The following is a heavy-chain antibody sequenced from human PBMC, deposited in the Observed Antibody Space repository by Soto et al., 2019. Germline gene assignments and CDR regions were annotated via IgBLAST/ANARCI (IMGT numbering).Heavy chain of an antibody. Sequence: GGSLRLSCAASGFTFSSYAMHWVRQAPGKGLEWASVSDSGGSTYYADSVKGRFTISRDNSKNTLYLQMNSLRAEDTAVYYCARGYAHHPQGYWGQGTLVTVSS. CDR3: ARGYAHHPQGY. D-gene: IGHD5-12*01. V-gene: IGHV3-53*01. J-gene: IGHJ4*02. CDR1: GFTFSSYA. CDR2: SDSGGST.